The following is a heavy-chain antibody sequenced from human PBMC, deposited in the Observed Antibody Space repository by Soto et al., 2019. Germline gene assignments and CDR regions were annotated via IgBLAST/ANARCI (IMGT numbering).Heavy chain of an antibody. J-gene: IGHJ3*01. V-gene: IGHV1-58*01. CDR2: IVVGSGNT. CDR1: GFTFSSSA. D-gene: IGHD4-17*01. Sequence: QMQLVQSGPEVKEPGTSVKVSCKASGFTFSSSAVQWVRQTRGQRLEWIAWIVVGSGNTNRPQKFQGRVTVTRDMSTSTDYMELSSLRSEDTAVYYCAADRAGDSDAFDLWGQGTLVTVSS. CDR3: AADRAGDSDAFDL.